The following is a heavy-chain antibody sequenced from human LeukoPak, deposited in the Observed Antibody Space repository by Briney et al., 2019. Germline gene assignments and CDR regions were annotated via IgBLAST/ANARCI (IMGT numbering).Heavy chain of an antibody. J-gene: IGHJ6*02. V-gene: IGHV4-31*03. CDR1: GGSISSGGYY. CDR3: ARWSSQNDGPTYGMDV. Sequence: SETLSLTCTVSGGSISSGGYYWSWIRQHPGKGLEWIGYIYYSGSTYYNPSLKSRVTISVDTAKNQFSLQLSSVTAADTAVYYCARWSSQNDGPTYGMDVWGQGTTVTVSS. CDR2: IYYSGST. D-gene: IGHD1-1*01.